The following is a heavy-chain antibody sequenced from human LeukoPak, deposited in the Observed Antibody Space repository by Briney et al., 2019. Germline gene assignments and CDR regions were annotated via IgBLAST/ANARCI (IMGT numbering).Heavy chain of an antibody. V-gene: IGHV3-30*18. D-gene: IGHD6-19*01. CDR1: GFTFSSYG. CDR2: ISYDGSNK. J-gene: IGHJ4*02. CDR3: AKDLSGWYLGPRNYYFDY. Sequence: GGSLRLSCAASGFTFSSYGMHWVRQAPGKGLEWVAVISYDGSNKYYADSVKGRFTISRDNSKNTLYLQMNSLRAEDTAVYYCAKDLSGWYLGPRNYYFDYWGQGTLVTVSS.